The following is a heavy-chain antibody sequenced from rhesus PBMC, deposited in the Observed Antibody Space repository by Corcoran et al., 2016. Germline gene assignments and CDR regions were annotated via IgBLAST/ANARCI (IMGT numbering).Heavy chain of an antibody. CDR1: GGSISSNY. CDR3: ARSWGSRYYFDY. D-gene: IGHD4-29*01. V-gene: IGHV4-173*01. Sequence: QLQLQESGPGLVKPSETLSLTCAVSGGSISSNYWSWIRQPPGKGLEWIGCISGSGGSTDSNPSLKSRVTISTDTSKNQFSLKLSSVTAADMAVYYCARSWGSRYYFDYWGQGVLVTVSS. J-gene: IGHJ4*01. CDR2: ISGSGGST.